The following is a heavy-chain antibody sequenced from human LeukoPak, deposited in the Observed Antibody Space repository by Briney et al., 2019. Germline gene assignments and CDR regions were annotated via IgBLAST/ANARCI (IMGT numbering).Heavy chain of an antibody. CDR1: AGSISSYY. CDR2: IYYSGST. V-gene: IGHV4-59*08. D-gene: IGHD3-22*01. CDR3: ARHPEYYDSSGYNDY. J-gene: IGHJ4*02. Sequence: SETLSLTCTVSAGSISSYYWSLIRQPPGKGLEWIGYIYYSGSTNYNPSLKSRVTISVDTSKNQFSLKLSSVTAADTAVYYCARHPEYYDSSGYNDYWGQGTLVTVSS.